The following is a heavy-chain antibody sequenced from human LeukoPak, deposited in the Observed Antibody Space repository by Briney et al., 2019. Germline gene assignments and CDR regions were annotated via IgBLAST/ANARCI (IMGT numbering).Heavy chain of an antibody. J-gene: IGHJ6*02. CDR2: ISSSSSYI. CDR1: GFTFSSYS. D-gene: IGHD2-21*02. Sequence: PGGSLRLSCAASGFTFSSYSMNWVRQAPGKGLEWVSSISSSSSYIYYADSVKGRFTISRDNAKNSLYLQMNSLRAEDTAVYYCAKAGCGGDCSYYYYYYGMDVWGQGTTVTVSS. CDR3: AKAGCGGDCSYYYYYYGMDV. V-gene: IGHV3-21*01.